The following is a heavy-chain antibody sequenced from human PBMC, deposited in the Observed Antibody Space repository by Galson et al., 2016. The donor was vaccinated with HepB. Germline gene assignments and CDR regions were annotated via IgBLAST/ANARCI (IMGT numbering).Heavy chain of an antibody. D-gene: IGHD3-22*01. V-gene: IGHV3-48*01. Sequence: SLRLSCAVSGFTFSDYNMNWVRQAPGKGLEWISYINPSSSAIYYADSVRGRFTVSRDNAKNSQHLQMNSLRGEDSAVYFCARGAPSNYDSRGFFPYYLDSWGPGTLVAVAS. CDR2: INPSSSAI. CDR1: GFTFSDYN. J-gene: IGHJ4*02. CDR3: ARGAPSNYDSRGFFPYYLDS.